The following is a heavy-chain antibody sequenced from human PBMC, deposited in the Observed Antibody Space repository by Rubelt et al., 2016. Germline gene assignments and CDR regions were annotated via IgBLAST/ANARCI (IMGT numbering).Heavy chain of an antibody. D-gene: IGHD3-3*01. CDR1: GYSFSNYW. CDR2: IYPGDSDT. CDR3: EIYDFWSGYYLDY. J-gene: IGHJ4*02. Sequence: EVQLVQSGAEVKKPGESPRISCKGSGYSFSNYWIAWVRQMPGKGLEWMGIIYPGDSDTRYSPSFQGQVTSSADKSISTAYLQWSSLEASDTAMYYCEIYDFWSGYYLDYWGQGTLVTVSS. V-gene: IGHV5-51*01.